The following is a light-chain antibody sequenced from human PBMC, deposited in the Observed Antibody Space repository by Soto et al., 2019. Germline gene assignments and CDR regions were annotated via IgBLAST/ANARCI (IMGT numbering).Light chain of an antibody. CDR1: SSDVGGYSY. V-gene: IGLV2-8*02. CDR2: EVN. Sequence: QSALTQPPSASRSPGQSVTISCTGASSDVGGYSYVSWYQQHPGKAPKLMIYEVNKRPSGVPDRFSGSKSGNTASLTVSGLQAEDETDYYCSSYTGSNNVVFGGGTKVTLL. J-gene: IGLJ2*01. CDR3: SSYTGSNNVV.